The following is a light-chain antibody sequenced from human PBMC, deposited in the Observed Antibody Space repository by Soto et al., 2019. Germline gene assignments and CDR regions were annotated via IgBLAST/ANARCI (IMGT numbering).Light chain of an antibody. V-gene: IGLV2-8*01. CDR3: SSYAASNNFYFV. J-gene: IGLJ3*02. Sequence: QSALTQPPSASGSPGQSVTISCTGTSSNDGGYNYVSWYQQYPGRAPKLMIYEVTKRPSGVPDRFSGSKSGNTASLTVSGLQAEDEADYYCSSYAASNNFYFVFGGGTQLTVL. CDR1: SSNDGGYNY. CDR2: EVT.